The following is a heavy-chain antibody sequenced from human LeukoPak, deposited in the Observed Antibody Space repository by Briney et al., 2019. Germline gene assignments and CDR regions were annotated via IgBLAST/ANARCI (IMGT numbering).Heavy chain of an antibody. CDR2: ADGGGSST. CDR1: GFTFSTHW. V-gene: IGHV3-74*01. Sequence: PGGSLRLSCAASGFTFSTHWMHWVRQVPGRGPVWVSRADGGGSSTSYADSVKGRLSISRDNAKSTLYLQMNGLRAEDTVVYYCARGPGSSGGAYVGDYWGHGTLVTVSS. D-gene: IGHD3-22*01. J-gene: IGHJ4*01. CDR3: ARGPGSSGGAYVGDY.